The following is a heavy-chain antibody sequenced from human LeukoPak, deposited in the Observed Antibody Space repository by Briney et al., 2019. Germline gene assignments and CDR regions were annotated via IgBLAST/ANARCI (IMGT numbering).Heavy chain of an antibody. D-gene: IGHD3-16*01. CDR2: INHSGNT. V-gene: IGHV4-34*01. CDR3: ARGRGAMLY. J-gene: IGHJ4*02. Sequence: KPSETLSLTCAVYGGSFSGYYWSWIRQPPGKGLEWIGEINHSGNTNYNPSLKSRVTISVDTSKNQFSLKLSSVTAADTAVYYCARGRGAMLYWGQGTLVTVSS. CDR1: GGSFSGYY.